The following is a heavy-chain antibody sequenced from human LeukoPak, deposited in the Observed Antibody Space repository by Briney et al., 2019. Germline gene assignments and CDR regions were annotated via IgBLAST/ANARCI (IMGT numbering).Heavy chain of an antibody. D-gene: IGHD2-8*02. CDR1: GFTFSKFT. Sequence: GGSLRLSCAASGFTFSKFTMNWVRQAPGKGLEWVSAISVKGRFTISRDNFKNTVYLQMNSLRAEDTAVYYCAKDRLPDGVWSIDYWGQGTLVTVSS. CDR3: AKDRLPDGVWSIDY. J-gene: IGHJ4*02. V-gene: IGHV3-23*01. CDR2: I.